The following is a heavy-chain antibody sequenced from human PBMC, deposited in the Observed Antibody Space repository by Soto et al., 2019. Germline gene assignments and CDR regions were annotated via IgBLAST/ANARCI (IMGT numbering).Heavy chain of an antibody. D-gene: IGHD2-2*03. J-gene: IGHJ4*02. CDR2: INVGNGNT. V-gene: IGHV1-3*01. CDR3: ATLQDDHAGLDS. CDR1: GYGLSIDN. Sequence: KSAGYGLSIDNIHWRRQAPGQRLEWMGWINVGNGNTRYSQKFQGRLTLTRDTPGNTAYLELNSLISEYTAVYYCATLQDDHAGLDSWGQRTLVTVSS.